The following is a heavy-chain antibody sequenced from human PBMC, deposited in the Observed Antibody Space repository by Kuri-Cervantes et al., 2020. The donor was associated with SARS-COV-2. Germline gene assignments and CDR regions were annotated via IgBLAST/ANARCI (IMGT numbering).Heavy chain of an antibody. CDR2: INPNSGGT. CDR3: ARDPGSGYDYGFDY. CDR1: GYTFTGYY. Sequence: ASVKVSCKASGYTFTGYYMHWVRRAPGQGLEWMGWINPNSGGTNYAQKFQGRVTMTRDTSISTAYMELSRLRSDDTAVYYCARDPGSGYDYGFDYWGQGTLVTVSS. J-gene: IGHJ4*02. V-gene: IGHV1-2*02. D-gene: IGHD5-12*01.